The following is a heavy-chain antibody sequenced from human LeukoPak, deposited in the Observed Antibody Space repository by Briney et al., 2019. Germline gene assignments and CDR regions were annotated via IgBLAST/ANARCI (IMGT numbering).Heavy chain of an antibody. CDR3: ATDHRSTDLAYCGGGCYKAAFDA. Sequence: ASVKDSCMVSGYILTVLSIQWVRQAPGKGPGWMGGFDPKGGETIYAQAFQGRVTLTEGTFTDTAYMDMSSLRSEDTAVYYCATDHRSTDLAYCGGGCYKAAFDAWGQGTLVTVSS. CDR1: GYILTVLS. D-gene: IGHD2-21*02. CDR2: FDPKGGET. V-gene: IGHV1-24*01. J-gene: IGHJ3*01.